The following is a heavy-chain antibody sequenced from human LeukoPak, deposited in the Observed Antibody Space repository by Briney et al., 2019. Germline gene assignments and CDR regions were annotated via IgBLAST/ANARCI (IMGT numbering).Heavy chain of an antibody. Sequence: SETLSLTCTVSGDSISSGNYYWSWIRQTAGKGLEWIGRLYPSGNTDYHPSLKSRVTMSVDTSKNQFSLKLTSVTAADTAVYYCARSLGIAAAGFDYWGQGTLLTVSS. D-gene: IGHD6-13*01. CDR3: ARSLGIAAAGFDY. V-gene: IGHV4-61*02. CDR1: GDSISSGNYY. CDR2: LYPSGNT. J-gene: IGHJ4*02.